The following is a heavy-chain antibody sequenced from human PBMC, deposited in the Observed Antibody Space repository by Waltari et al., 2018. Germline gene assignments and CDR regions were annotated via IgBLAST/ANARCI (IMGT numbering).Heavy chain of an antibody. CDR1: GFPFSSYG. CDR2: IWFDAREE. D-gene: IGHD3-3*01. Sequence: QVQLVESGGGVVQPGRSLRLTCAASGFPFSSYGFYWVRQAPGKGLEWVDIIWFDAREEYYPDSVKGRFTISRDNSKNTVYLQMNTLRVEDTAVYYCARVMGIWSGLDYWGQGALVTVSS. V-gene: IGHV3-33*01. CDR3: ARVMGIWSGLDY. J-gene: IGHJ4*02.